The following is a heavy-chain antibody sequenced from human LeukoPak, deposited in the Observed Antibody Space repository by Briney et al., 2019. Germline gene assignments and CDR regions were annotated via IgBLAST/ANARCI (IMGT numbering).Heavy chain of an antibody. V-gene: IGHV1-18*01. J-gene: IGHJ4*02. CDR3: ARDFGNYIFSV. CDR2: ISAYNGNS. Sequence: ASVRVSCKASGYTFTSYGISWVRQAPGHGLEWMGWISAYNGNSNYAQKLPGRVTMTTDTSTSTAYMELRSLRSDDTAVYYCARDFGNYIFSVWGQGTLVTVSS. D-gene: IGHD1-7*01. CDR1: GYTFTSYG.